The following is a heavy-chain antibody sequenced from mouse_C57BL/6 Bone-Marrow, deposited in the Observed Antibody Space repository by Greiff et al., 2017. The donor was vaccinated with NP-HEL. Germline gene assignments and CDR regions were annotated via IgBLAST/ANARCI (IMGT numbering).Heavy chain of an antibody. Sequence: VQLQQSGAELVRPGASVKLSCTASGFNIKDYYMHWVKQRPEQGLEWIGRIDPEDGDTEYTPKFQGKATLTADTSSNTAYLQLSSLTSEDTAVYYCTTDDYLMDYWGQGTSVTVSS. CDR2: IDPEDGDT. CDR1: GFNIKDYY. D-gene: IGHD2-13*01. J-gene: IGHJ4*01. V-gene: IGHV14-1*01. CDR3: TTDDYLMDY.